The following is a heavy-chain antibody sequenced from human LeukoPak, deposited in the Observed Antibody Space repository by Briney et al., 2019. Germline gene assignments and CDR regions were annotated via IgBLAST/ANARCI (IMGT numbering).Heavy chain of an antibody. CDR2: FISGST. Sequence: PSETLSLTCTVSGGSISSYYWSWIRQPPGRGLEWLGFISGSTNYNPSLKSRVTMSVDTSKNQFSLKLSSVTAADTAVYYCARQKGFTSGFDYWGQRTLVTIVS. CDR1: GGSISSYY. J-gene: IGHJ4*02. V-gene: IGHV4-59*08. D-gene: IGHD2-15*01. CDR3: ARQKGFTSGFDY.